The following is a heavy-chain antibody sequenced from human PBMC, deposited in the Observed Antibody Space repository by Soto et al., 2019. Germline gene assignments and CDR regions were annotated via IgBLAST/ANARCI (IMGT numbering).Heavy chain of an antibody. Sequence: QVQLVQSGAEVKKPGSSVKVSCKASGGTFSSYTISWVRQAPGQGLEWMGRIIPILGIANYAQKFQGRVTITADKSTSTAYMELSSLRSEDTAVYYCARSYCSSTSCYGNWFDPWGQGTLVTVSS. CDR2: IIPILGIA. V-gene: IGHV1-69*02. J-gene: IGHJ5*02. D-gene: IGHD2-2*01. CDR3: ARSYCSSTSCYGNWFDP. CDR1: GGTFSSYT.